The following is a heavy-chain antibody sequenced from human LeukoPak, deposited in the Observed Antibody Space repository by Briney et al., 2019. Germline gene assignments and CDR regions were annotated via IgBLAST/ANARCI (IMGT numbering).Heavy chain of an antibody. D-gene: IGHD5-24*01. J-gene: IGHJ4*02. CDR1: GYTFTSYH. CDR3: ATHSVRDGYNYRFDY. V-gene: IGHV1-46*03. CDR2: INPSGGST. Sequence: GASVKVSCKASGYTFTSYHMHWVRQAPGQGLEWMGIINPSGGSTSYAQKFQGRVTMTRDTSTSTVYMELSSLRSEDTAVYYCATHSVRDGYNYRFDYWGQGTLVTVSS.